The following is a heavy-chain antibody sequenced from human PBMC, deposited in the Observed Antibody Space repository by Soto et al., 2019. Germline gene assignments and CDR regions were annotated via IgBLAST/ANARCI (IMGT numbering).Heavy chain of an antibody. D-gene: IGHD3-22*01. J-gene: IGHJ3*02. V-gene: IGHV4-31*02. CDR2: IYYSGST. CDR3: ASYYYDSSGRNSGDASDAFDI. Sequence: ALIGYIYYSGSTYYNPSLKSRVTISVDTSKNQFSLKLSSVTAADTAVYYCASYYYDSSGRNSGDASDAFDIWGQGTMVTVSS.